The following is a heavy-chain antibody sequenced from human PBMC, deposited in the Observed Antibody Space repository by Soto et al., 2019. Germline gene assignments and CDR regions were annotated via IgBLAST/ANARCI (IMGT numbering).Heavy chain of an antibody. D-gene: IGHD3-22*01. V-gene: IGHV4-38-2*02. Sequence: SETLSLTCVVSGYSISSGYYWAWVRQPPGKELEWTGSIYHSGTTYYKPSLRSRVTVSVDTSKNQFSMKLISVTAADTAVYYCARDKRVTMIGGWFDPWGQGTLVTVSS. CDR1: GYSISSGYY. CDR3: ARDKRVTMIGGWFDP. J-gene: IGHJ5*02. CDR2: IYHSGTT.